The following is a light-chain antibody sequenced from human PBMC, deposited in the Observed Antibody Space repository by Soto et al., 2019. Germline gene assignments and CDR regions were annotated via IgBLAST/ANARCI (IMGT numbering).Light chain of an antibody. CDR2: KAS. J-gene: IGKJ1*01. V-gene: IGKV1-5*03. CDR1: QSVSTW. CDR3: QQYDSYSWT. Sequence: DIQMTQSPSTLSASVGDRVTITCRASQSVSTWLAWYQQKPGTAPRLLIYKASSLESGVPSRFSGSGSGTEFTLTISSLQSEDFATYYCQQYDSYSWTFGQGTKVEI.